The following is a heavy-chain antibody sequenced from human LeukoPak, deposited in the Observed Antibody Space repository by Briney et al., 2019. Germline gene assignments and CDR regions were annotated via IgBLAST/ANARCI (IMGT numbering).Heavy chain of an antibody. CDR1: GFTFSSYA. CDR3: ARDWGPPDAFDI. J-gene: IGHJ3*02. V-gene: IGHV3-30-3*01. CDR2: ISYDGSNK. D-gene: IGHD3-16*01. Sequence: PGGSLRLSCAASGFTFSSYAMHWVRQAPGKGLEWVAVISYDGSNKYYADSVKGRFTVSRDNAKNSLYLQMNSLRAEDTAVYYCARDWGPPDAFDIWGQGTMVTVSS.